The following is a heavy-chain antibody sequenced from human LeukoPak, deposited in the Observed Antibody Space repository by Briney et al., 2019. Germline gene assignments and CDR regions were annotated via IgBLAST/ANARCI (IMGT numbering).Heavy chain of an antibody. D-gene: IGHD6-19*01. V-gene: IGHV4-61*02. CDR2: MSSRGIS. J-gene: IGHJ5*02. CDR1: NGSISSDTYF. Sequence: SETLSLTCTVSNGSISSDTYFWRWIRQPAGKGLEGFVRMSSRGISTYSPSLKSRVTISIDTSRNQFSMSLNSVTAADTAVYYCAKGAGPPWFDPWGQGTLVTVSS. CDR3: AKGAGPPWFDP.